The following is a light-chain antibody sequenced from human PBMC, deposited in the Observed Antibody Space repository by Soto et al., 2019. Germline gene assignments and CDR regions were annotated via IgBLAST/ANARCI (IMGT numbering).Light chain of an antibody. V-gene: IGKV3-11*01. CDR1: QSVSSY. CDR3: QQRSNWPLT. Sequence: EIVLTQSPATLSLSPGERATLSCRASQSVSSYLAWHQQKPGQAPRLLIYDASNGATGIPARFSGSGSGTDFTLTISSLEPEDFAVYYCQQRSNWPLTFGGGTKVDIK. J-gene: IGKJ4*01. CDR2: DAS.